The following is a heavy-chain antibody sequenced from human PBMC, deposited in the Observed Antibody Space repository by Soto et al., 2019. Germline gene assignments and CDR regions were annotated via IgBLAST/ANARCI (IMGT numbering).Heavy chain of an antibody. J-gene: IGHJ4*02. Sequence: QVQLVQSGAEVKRPGSSVKVSCKASGDTFAFHSINWVRQAPGLGLEWMGRINPILSMSNYAQRFQGRVTMTADESMRAAYMVLSSLRSEDRAIYYCATSYGSGYRAFDYWGQGALVTVSS. CDR2: INPILSMS. CDR3: ATSYGSGYRAFDY. D-gene: IGHD3-10*01. V-gene: IGHV1-69*02. CDR1: GDTFAFHS.